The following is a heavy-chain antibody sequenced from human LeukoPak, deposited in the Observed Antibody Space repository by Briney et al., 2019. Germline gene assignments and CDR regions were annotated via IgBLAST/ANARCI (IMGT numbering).Heavy chain of an antibody. CDR3: ARGNNSGYELFAFDI. D-gene: IGHD5-12*01. Sequence: PSETLSLTCTASGGSIISYYWTWIRQPPGKGLEWIGYIFYSGSTKYNPSLKSRVTISVDTSKNQFSLRLTSVTAADTAVYYCARGNNSGYELFAFDIWGQGTMVTVSS. CDR1: GGSIISYY. J-gene: IGHJ3*02. CDR2: IFYSGST. V-gene: IGHV4-59*01.